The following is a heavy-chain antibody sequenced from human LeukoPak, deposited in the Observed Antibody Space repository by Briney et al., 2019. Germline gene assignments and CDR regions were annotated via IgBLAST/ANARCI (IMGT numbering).Heavy chain of an antibody. J-gene: IGHJ4*02. CDR1: GYTFTSYG. CDR2: ISAYNGNT. Sequence: ASVKVSCKASGYTFTSYGISWVRQAPGQGLEWMGWISAYNGNTNYAQKLQGRVTMTTDTSTSTAYMELRSLRSDDTAVYYCARARSGYLIYRVFDYWGQGTLVTVSS. V-gene: IGHV1-18*01. CDR3: ARARSGYLIYRVFDY. D-gene: IGHD3-3*01.